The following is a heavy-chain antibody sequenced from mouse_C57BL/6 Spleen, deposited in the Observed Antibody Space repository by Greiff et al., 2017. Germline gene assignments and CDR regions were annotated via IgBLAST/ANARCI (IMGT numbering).Heavy chain of an antibody. CDR3: ARSIALYGIDY. Sequence: QVQLQQPGAELVKPGASVKLSCKASGYTFTSYWMQWVKQRPGQGLEWIGEIDPSDSYTNYTQKFKGKATLTVDTSSSTAYMQLSSLTSEDSAVYYCARSIALYGIDYWGQGTTLTVSS. CDR2: IDPSDSYT. CDR1: GYTFTSYW. D-gene: IGHD1-1*01. V-gene: IGHV1-50*01. J-gene: IGHJ2*01.